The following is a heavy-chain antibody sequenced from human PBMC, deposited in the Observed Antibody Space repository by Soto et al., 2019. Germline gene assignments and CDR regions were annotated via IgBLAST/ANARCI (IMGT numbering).Heavy chain of an antibody. D-gene: IGHD2-8*01. V-gene: IGHV3-23*01. CDR1: GFTFSVYA. J-gene: IGHJ6*02. Sequence: PGGSLRLSCAATGFTFSVYAMTWVRQAPGKGLEWVSAVTANGGSTYSADSVKGRFTISRDNSKNTLFLQMNSLRAEDTAVYYCARVPQWCMHCLDVWGQGTTVTVSS. CDR3: ARVPQWCMHCLDV. CDR2: VTANGGST.